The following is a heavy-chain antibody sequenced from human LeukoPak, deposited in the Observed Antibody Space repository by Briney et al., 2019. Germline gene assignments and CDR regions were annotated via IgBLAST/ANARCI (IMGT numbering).Heavy chain of an antibody. V-gene: IGHV1-8*01. D-gene: IGHD3-16*01. CDR2: MNPNSGNT. CDR1: GYTFTNYD. J-gene: IGHJ3*02. Sequence: ASVKVSCKASGYTFTNYDIHWVRQATGQGLEWMGWMNPNSGNTGSAQKFQGRVTMTRNTSISTAYMELSSLRSEDTAVFYCARGGESDAFDIWGQGTWSPSLQ. CDR3: ARGGESDAFDI.